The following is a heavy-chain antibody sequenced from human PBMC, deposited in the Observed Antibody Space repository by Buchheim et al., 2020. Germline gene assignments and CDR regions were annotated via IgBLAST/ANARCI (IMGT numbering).Heavy chain of an antibody. V-gene: IGHV4-30-4*01. CDR3: ARSAIIVLVPAAIHEGFDY. D-gene: IGHD2-2*01. J-gene: IGHJ4*02. Sequence: QVQLQESGPGLVKPSQTLSLTCTVSGGSISSGDYYWSWIRQPPGKSLEWIGYIYYSGSTYYNPSLKSRVTISVDTSKNQFSLKLSSVTAADTAVYYCARSAIIVLVPAAIHEGFDYWGQGTL. CDR1: GGSISSGDYY. CDR2: IYYSGST.